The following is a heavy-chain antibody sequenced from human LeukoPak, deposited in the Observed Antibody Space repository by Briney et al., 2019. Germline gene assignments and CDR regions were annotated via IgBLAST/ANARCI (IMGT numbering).Heavy chain of an antibody. V-gene: IGHV3-33*01. CDR1: GFTFSSYG. Sequence: GGSLRLSCAASGFTFSSYGMHWVRQAPGKGLEWVAVIWYDGSNKYYADSVKGRFTISRDNSKNTVYLQMSSLRAEDTAVYYCARYSSGYRYWWFDPWGQGTLVTVSS. J-gene: IGHJ5*02. CDR3: ARYSSGYRYWWFDP. D-gene: IGHD6-19*01. CDR2: IWYDGSNK.